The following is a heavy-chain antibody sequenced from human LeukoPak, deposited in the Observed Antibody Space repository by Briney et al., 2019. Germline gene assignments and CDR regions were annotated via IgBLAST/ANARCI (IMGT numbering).Heavy chain of an antibody. Sequence: QTGGSLRLSCAASGFIFSNYAMHWVRQAPGKGLEWVALISYDGSNKYYADSVKGRFTISRDNSKNTLYLQMNSLRAEDTAVYYCARGGPQVRNMIVVEDAFDIWGQGTMVTVSS. CDR1: GFIFSNYA. CDR3: ARGGPQVRNMIVVEDAFDI. D-gene: IGHD3-22*01. V-gene: IGHV3-30*14. J-gene: IGHJ3*02. CDR2: ISYDGSNK.